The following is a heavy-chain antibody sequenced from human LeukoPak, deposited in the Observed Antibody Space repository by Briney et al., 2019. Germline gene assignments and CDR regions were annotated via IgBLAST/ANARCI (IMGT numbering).Heavy chain of an antibody. J-gene: IGHJ5*02. CDR1: GGTFSSYA. D-gene: IGHD3-9*01. CDR2: IIPIFGTA. CDR3: ASWGRYYDILTGYYKRPNWFDP. Sequence: GASVKVSCKASGGTFSSYAISWVRQAPGQGLEWMGGIIPIFGTANYAQKFQGRVTITADESTSTAYTELSSLRSEDTAVYYCASWGRYYDILTGYYKRPNWFDPWGQGTLVTVSS. V-gene: IGHV1-69*13.